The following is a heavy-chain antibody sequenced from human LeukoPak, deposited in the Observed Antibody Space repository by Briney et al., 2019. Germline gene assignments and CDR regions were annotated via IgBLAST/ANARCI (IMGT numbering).Heavy chain of an antibody. Sequence: GESLKISCKGSGNSFTNYWIAWVRQMPGKGLECMGIFYLGYSDIRYSPSFQGQVTISADKSISTAYLQWSSLKASDTAMYYCARRLGYSYGFDYWGQGTLVTVSS. D-gene: IGHD5-18*01. CDR1: GNSFTNYW. J-gene: IGHJ4*02. V-gene: IGHV5-51*01. CDR2: FYLGYSDI. CDR3: ARRLGYSYGFDY.